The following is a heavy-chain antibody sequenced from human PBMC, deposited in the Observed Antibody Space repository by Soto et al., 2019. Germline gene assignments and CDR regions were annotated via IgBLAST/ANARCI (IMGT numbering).Heavy chain of an antibody. CDR1: GFTFSGSP. D-gene: IGHD1-26*01. V-gene: IGHV3-73*02. CDR2: IRGKADSYAT. J-gene: IGHJ4*02. Sequence: EVQLVESGGGLVQPGGSLKLSCAASGFTFSGSPMHWVRQASGKGLEWVGRIRGKADSYATAYAASVKGRFTISRDDSTTTADLQRTSLKTEDTAVYYCTRLAVWELPEDYWGQGTLVTVSS. CDR3: TRLAVWELPEDY.